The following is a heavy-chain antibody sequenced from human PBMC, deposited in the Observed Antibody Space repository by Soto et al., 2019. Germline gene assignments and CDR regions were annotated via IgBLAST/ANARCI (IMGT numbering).Heavy chain of an antibody. CDR2: IKAKIDGGTT. CDR1: GFSFTNAW. J-gene: IGHJ4*02. CDR3: LTGSSRSSGSR. V-gene: IGHV3-15*07. D-gene: IGHD1-26*01. Sequence: GGSLRLSCAASGFSFTNAWMYWVRQAPGKGLEWVGRIKAKIDGGTTDCAAPVKGRFTISRDDSRDMLYLQMNSLETEDTAVYYCLTGSSRSSGSRWGQGTLVTVSS.